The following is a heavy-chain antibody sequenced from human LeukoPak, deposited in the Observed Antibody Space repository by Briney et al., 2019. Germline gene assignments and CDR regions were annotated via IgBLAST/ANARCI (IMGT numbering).Heavy chain of an antibody. CDR2: ISWNSGSI. Sequence: GRSLRLSCAASGFTFDDYAMHWVRQAPGKGLEWVSGISWNSGSIGYADSVKGRFTISRDNAKNSLYLQMNSLRAEDTALYYCAEDGEWGQGTLVTVSS. J-gene: IGHJ4*02. CDR1: GFTFDDYA. CDR3: AEDGE. V-gene: IGHV3-9*01.